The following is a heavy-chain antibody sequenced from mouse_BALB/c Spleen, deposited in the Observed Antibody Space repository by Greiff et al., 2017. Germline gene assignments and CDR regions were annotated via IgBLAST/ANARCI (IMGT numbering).Heavy chain of an antibody. V-gene: IGHV5-9-3*01. D-gene: IGHD1-1*01. Sequence: EVQLVESGGGLVKPGGSLKLSCAASGFTFSSYAMSWVRQTPEKRLEWVATISSGGSYTYYPDSVKGRFTISRDNAKNTLYLQMSSLRSEDTAMYYCARPYVGAMDYWGQGTSVTVSS. CDR1: GFTFSSYA. CDR2: ISSGGSYT. J-gene: IGHJ4*01. CDR3: ARPYVGAMDY.